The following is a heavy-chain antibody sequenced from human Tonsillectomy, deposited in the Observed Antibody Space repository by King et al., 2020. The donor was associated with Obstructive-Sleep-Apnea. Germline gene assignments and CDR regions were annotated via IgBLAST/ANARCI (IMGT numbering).Heavy chain of an antibody. CDR1: GGSISSYY. D-gene: IGHD3-22*01. Sequence: VQLQESGPGLVKPSETLSLTCTVSGGSISSYYWSWIRQSPGKGLEWIGYIYYSGSTNYNPSLNSRVTMSVDTSKNQFSLELSSVTAADTAVYYCASTHYYDSRGSRHYYDALDVWGQGTTVTVSS. J-gene: IGHJ6*02. V-gene: IGHV4-59*01. CDR2: IYYSGST. CDR3: ASTHYYDSRGSRHYYDALDV.